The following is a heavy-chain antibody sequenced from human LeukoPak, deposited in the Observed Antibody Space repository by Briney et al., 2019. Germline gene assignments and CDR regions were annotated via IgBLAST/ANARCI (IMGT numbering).Heavy chain of an antibody. V-gene: IGHV3-23*01. CDR2: VSGNGGIT. D-gene: IGHD2-2*01. CDR1: GFTFSSYA. Sequence: GGSLRLSCAASGFTFSSYAMSWVRQAPGKGLEWVSTVSGNGGITYYAESVKGRFTISRDNSKNTLYLQMNGLRAEDTAVYYCARGGPAAVYYYMDVWGKGTTVIVSS. CDR3: ARGGPAAVYYYMDV. J-gene: IGHJ6*03.